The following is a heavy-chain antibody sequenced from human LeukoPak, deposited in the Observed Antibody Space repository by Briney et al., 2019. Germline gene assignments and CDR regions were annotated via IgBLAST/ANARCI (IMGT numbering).Heavy chain of an antibody. Sequence: GRSLRLSCEASGFTFSNYAMASVRQAPGKGLEWVSYISSSGSTIYYADSVKGRFTISRDNAKNSLYLQMNSLRAEDTAVYYCAELGITMIGGVWGKGTTVTISS. J-gene: IGHJ6*04. CDR3: AELGITMIGGV. CDR2: ISSSGSTI. CDR1: GFTFSNYA. V-gene: IGHV3-48*03. D-gene: IGHD3-10*02.